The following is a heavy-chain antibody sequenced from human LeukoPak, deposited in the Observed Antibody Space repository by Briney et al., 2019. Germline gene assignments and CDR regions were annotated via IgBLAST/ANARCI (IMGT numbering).Heavy chain of an antibody. CDR1: GYSFTTYW. CDR3: ARRNPLTQDAFDI. CDR2: IYPGDSDT. V-gene: IGHV5-51*01. Sequence: GESLKISCKGSGYSFTTYWIGWVRQMPGKGLEWMGLIYPGDSDTRYSPSCQGQVTLPDDKSISTDYLQWSSLKASDTAIYYCARRNPLTQDAFDIWGQGTMVTVSS. J-gene: IGHJ3*02. D-gene: IGHD2-21*02.